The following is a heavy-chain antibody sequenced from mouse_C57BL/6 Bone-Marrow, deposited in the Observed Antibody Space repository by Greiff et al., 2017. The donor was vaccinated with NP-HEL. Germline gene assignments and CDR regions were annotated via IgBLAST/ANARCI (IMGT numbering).Heavy chain of an antibody. J-gene: IGHJ3*01. V-gene: IGHV1-82*01. CDR1: GYAFSSSW. Sequence: SGPELVKPGASVKISCKASGYAFSSSWMNWVKQRPGKGLEWIGRIYPGDGDTNYNGKFKGKATLTADKSSSTAYMQLSSLTSEDSAVYFCARSRWLLPFAYWGQGTLVTVSA. CDR3: ARSRWLLPFAY. D-gene: IGHD2-3*01. CDR2: IYPGDGDT.